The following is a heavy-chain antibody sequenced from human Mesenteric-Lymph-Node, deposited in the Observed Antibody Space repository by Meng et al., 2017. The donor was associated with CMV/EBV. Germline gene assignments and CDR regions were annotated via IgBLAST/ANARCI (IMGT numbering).Heavy chain of an antibody. J-gene: IGHJ4*02. D-gene: IGHD1-26*01. CDR2: IYSGGSST. Sequence: GGSLRLSCAASGFTFSSYAMSWVRQAPGKGLEWVSVIYSGGSSTYYADSVKGRFTISRDNSKNTLYLQMNSLRAEDTAVYYCARGLVGANGYSWGQGTLVTVSS. V-gene: IGHV3-23*03. CDR1: GFTFSSYA. CDR3: ARGLVGANGYS.